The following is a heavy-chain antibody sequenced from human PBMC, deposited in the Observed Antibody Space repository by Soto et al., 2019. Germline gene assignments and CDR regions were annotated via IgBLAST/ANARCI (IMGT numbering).Heavy chain of an antibody. CDR1: GYTFTSYD. CDR2: MNPNSGNT. V-gene: IGHV1-8*01. J-gene: IGHJ4*02. Sequence: QVQLVQSGAEVKKPGASVKVSCKASGYTFTSYDINWVRQATGQGLEWMGWMNPNSGNTGYAQKSQGRATMTRNTSISTAYMELSSLRSEDTVVYYCSRKGCSGGSFYSDYWGQGNLVTVSS. CDR3: SRKGCSGGSFYSDY. D-gene: IGHD2-15*01.